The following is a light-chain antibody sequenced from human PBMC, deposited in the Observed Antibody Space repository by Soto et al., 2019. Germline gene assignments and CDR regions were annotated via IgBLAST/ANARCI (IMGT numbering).Light chain of an antibody. CDR1: SSDVGGYDS. CDR2: GVT. CDR3: SSFTSSITYV. J-gene: IGLJ1*01. V-gene: IGLV2-14*01. Sequence: QSALTQPASVSGSPGQSITISCTGTSSDVGGYDSVCWYQHHPGKAPKVMIYGVTKRPSGVSDRFSGSKSGNTASLTISGLQAEDEADYYCSSFTSSITYVFGTGTKVTVL.